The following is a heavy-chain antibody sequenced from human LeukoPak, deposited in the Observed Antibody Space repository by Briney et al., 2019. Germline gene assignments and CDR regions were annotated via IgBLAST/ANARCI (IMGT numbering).Heavy chain of an antibody. CDR3: ARGAYYYDTSGHYPMFDY. V-gene: IGHV1-2*02. Sequence: GASVKVSCKASGYTFTGYYMHWARQAPGQGLEWMGWINPNSGSTNYAQRFQGRVTMTRDTSISTVYMELSRLRSDDTAIYYCARGAYYYDTSGHYPMFDYWGQGTLVTVSS. CDR1: GYTFTGYY. J-gene: IGHJ4*02. D-gene: IGHD3-22*01. CDR2: INPNSGST.